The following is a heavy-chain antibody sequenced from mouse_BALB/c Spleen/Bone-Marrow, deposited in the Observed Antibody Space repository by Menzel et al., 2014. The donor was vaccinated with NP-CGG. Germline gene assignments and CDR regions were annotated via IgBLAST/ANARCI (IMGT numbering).Heavy chain of an antibody. CDR1: GYPFTSSW. D-gene: IGHD1-1*01. CDR3: GGSGVDY. V-gene: IGHV1S81*02. CDR2: INPSNGRT. Sequence: LMESGAELVKPGASVKLSCKASGYPFTSSWIHRVKQRPGQGLEWIGEINPSNGRTNYNEKLKSKATLNVDKSSSTADMKLSSVKAEDTAVYCGGGSGVDYWGE. J-gene: IGHJ2*01.